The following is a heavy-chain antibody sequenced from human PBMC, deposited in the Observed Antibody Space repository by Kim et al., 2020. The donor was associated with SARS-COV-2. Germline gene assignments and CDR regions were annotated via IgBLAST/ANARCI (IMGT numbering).Heavy chain of an antibody. D-gene: IGHD3-22*01. V-gene: IGHV3-23*01. CDR1: GFTFSSYA. CDR3: AKGTTTDYYYDSSGYFILDY. J-gene: IGHJ4*02. CDR2: ISGSGGST. Sequence: GGSLRLSCAASGFTFSSYAMSWVRQAPGKGLEWVSAISGSGGSTYYADSVKGRFTISRDNSKNTLYLQMNSLRAEDTAVYYCAKGTTTDYYYDSSGYFILDYWGQGTLVTVSS.